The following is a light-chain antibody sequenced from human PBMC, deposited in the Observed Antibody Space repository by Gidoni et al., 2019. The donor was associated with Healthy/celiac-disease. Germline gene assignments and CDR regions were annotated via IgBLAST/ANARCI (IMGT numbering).Light chain of an antibody. J-gene: IGKJ3*01. CDR3: QQYDNLPLT. CDR2: DAS. CDR1: QDISNY. Sequence: DIKRTKSPSSLSASVGDRVTITCQASQDISNYLNWYQQKPGKAPKLLIYDASNLETGVPSRFSGSGSGTDFTFTISSLQPEDIATYYCQQYDNLPLTFGPGTKVDIK. V-gene: IGKV1-33*01.